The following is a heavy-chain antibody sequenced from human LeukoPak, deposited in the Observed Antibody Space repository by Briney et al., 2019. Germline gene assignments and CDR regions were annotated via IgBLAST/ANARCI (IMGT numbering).Heavy chain of an antibody. V-gene: IGHV7-4-1*02. D-gene: IGHD3-22*01. CDR1: GYTFTSYA. CDR2: INTNTGNP. CDR3: ANDGAYYDSRSDAFDI. J-gene: IGHJ3*02. Sequence: ASVKVSCKASGYTFTSYAINWVRQAPGQGLEWMGWINTNTGNPTYAQGFTGRFVFSLDTSVSTAYLQISSLKAEDTAVYYCANDGAYYDSRSDAFDIWGQGTMVTVSS.